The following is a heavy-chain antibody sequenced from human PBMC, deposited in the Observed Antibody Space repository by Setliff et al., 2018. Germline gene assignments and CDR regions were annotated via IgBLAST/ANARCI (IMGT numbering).Heavy chain of an antibody. Sequence: GGSLRLSCTASGFTFSNCWVSWVRQAPGKGLEWVASINPGGSEKYYVESVKGRFTISRDNAKNSLYLQMNSLRVEDTAVYYCARDVFDFRTGQAGPWGQGTLVTVSS. CDR3: ARDVFDFRTGQAGP. D-gene: IGHD3-3*01. V-gene: IGHV3-7*01. CDR1: GFTFSNCW. CDR2: INPGGSEK. J-gene: IGHJ5*02.